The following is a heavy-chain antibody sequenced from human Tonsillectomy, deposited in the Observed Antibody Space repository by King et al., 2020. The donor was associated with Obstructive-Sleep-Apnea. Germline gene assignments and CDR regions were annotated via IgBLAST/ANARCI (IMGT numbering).Heavy chain of an antibody. V-gene: IGHV3-33*01. Sequence: VQLVESGGGVVQPGRSLRLSCAASGFTFSNYGMHWVRQAPGKGLEWVAIIWYDESHKYYADSVKGRFTISRDNSKNTLYLQMNSLRDEDTAVYYCARVRYGDYNFLDYWGQGTLVTVSS. D-gene: IGHD4-17*01. CDR3: ARVRYGDYNFLDY. J-gene: IGHJ4*02. CDR1: GFTFSNYG. CDR2: IWYDESHK.